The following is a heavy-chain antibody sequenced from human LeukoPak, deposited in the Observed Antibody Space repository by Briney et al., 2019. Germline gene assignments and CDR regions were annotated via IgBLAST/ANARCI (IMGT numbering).Heavy chain of an antibody. CDR1: GYTFTGYY. D-gene: IGHD2-2*02. Sequence: ASVKVSCKASGYTFTGYYMHWVRQAPGQGLEWMGWINPNSGGTNYAQKFQGRVTMTRDTSISTAYMELSRLRSDDTAVYYCAIIIRPYCSSTSCYNRNEYFQHWGQGTLVTVSS. CDR3: AIIIRPYCSSTSCYNRNEYFQH. V-gene: IGHV1-2*02. J-gene: IGHJ1*01. CDR2: INPNSGGT.